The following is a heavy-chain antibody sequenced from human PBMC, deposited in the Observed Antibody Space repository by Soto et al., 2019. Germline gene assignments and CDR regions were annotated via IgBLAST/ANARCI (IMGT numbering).Heavy chain of an antibody. J-gene: IGHJ2*01. D-gene: IGHD4-17*01. CDR2: ISSSSSYI. Sequence: GGSLRLSCAASGFTFSSYSMNWVRQAPGKGLEWVSSISSSSSYIYYADSVKGRFTISRDNAKNSLYLQMNSLRAEDTAVYYCAREPTTVTTGIDLWGRGTLVTVSS. CDR1: GFTFSSYS. V-gene: IGHV3-21*01. CDR3: AREPTTVTTGIDL.